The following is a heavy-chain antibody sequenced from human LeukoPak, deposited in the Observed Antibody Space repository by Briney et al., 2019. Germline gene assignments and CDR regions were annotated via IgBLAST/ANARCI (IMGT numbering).Heavy chain of an antibody. CDR2: NSSSSSII. CDR1: GFTFSRYS. V-gene: IGHV3-48*02. CDR3: ASDLYGDFLVEC. J-gene: IGHJ4*02. Sequence: PGGSLTLPCTASGFTFSRYSMKWVPHAPGKGLEGVSYNSSSSSIIYYAHSVKGRFTISRDNAQNSLYLQMKSLRDGDTAVYDCASDLYGDFLVECWGQGTLVTVSS. D-gene: IGHD4-17*01.